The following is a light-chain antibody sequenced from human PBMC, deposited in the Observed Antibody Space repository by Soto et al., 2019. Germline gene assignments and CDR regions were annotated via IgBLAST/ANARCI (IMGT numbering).Light chain of an antibody. J-gene: IGKJ2*01. V-gene: IGKV3-20*01. Sequence: EIVLTQSPGTLSLSPGERATLSCRASQSVSSSYLAWYQQKPGQAPRLLIYGASSRATGIPDRFSGSGSGTAFTLTISRLEPEDFAVFYSQQYGSSPNTFGQGTKLEIK. CDR3: QQYGSSPNT. CDR1: QSVSSSY. CDR2: GAS.